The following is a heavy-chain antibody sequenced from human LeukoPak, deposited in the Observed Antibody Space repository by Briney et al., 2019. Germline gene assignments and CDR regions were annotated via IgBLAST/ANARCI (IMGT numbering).Heavy chain of an antibody. CDR1: GYSFSSFG. Sequence: GASVKVSCKASGYSFSSFGITWVRQAPGQGLAWMGWISAYTGNAEYAQKFQGRVTLTTDTSTNTAYMELGSLMSDDTAVYYCARYRLSDSPINGFDPWGQGTLVTVSS. D-gene: IGHD3-22*01. CDR3: ARYRLSDSPINGFDP. CDR2: ISAYTGNA. J-gene: IGHJ5*02. V-gene: IGHV1-18*01.